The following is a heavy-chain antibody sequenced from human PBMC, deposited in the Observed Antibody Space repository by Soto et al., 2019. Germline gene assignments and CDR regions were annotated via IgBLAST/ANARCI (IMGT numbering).Heavy chain of an antibody. CDR3: AKVLYDFWSGYPFYYYGMDV. D-gene: IGHD3-3*01. CDR1: GFTFSSYG. V-gene: IGHV3-30*18. CDR2: ISYDGSNK. Sequence: QVQLVESGGGVVQPGRSLRLSCAASGFTFSSYGMHWVRQAPGKGLEWVAVISYDGSNKYYADSVKGRFTISRDNSKNTLYLQMNSLRAEDTAVYYCAKVLYDFWSGYPFYYYGMDVWGQGTTVTVSS. J-gene: IGHJ6*02.